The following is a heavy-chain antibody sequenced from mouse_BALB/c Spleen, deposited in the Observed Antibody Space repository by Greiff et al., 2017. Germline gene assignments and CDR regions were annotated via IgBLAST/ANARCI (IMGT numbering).Heavy chain of an antibody. V-gene: IGHV5-12-1*01. Sequence: EVNLVESGGGLVKPGGSLKLSCAASGFAFSSYDMSWVRQTPEKRLEWVAYISSGGGSTYYPDTVKGRFTISRDNAKNTLYLQMSSLKSEDTAMYYCARQDGYYFAYWGQGTLVTVSA. D-gene: IGHD2-3*01. J-gene: IGHJ3*01. CDR2: ISSGGGST. CDR1: GFAFSSYD. CDR3: ARQDGYYFAY.